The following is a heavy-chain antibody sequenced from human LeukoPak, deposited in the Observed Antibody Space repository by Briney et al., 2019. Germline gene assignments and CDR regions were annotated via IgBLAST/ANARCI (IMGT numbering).Heavy chain of an antibody. CDR1: GGSISSYY. V-gene: IGHV4-59*08. D-gene: IGHD3-10*01. Sequence: PSETLSLTCTVSGGSISSYYWSWIRQPPGKGLEWIGYVYYSGSTDYNPSLKSRVAISVDTSKNQLSLNLSSVTAADTAVYYCARHPYYYGSGSNSGCYYYGMDVWGQGTTVTVSS. CDR3: ARHPYYYGSGSNSGCYYYGMDV. CDR2: VYYSGST. J-gene: IGHJ6*02.